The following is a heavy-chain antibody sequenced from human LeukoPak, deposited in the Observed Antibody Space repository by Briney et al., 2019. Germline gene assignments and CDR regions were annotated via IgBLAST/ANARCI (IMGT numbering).Heavy chain of an antibody. CDR1: GGSISTSSYY. V-gene: IGHV4-39*01. D-gene: IGHD3-10*01. Sequence: SETLSLTCTVSGGSISTSSYYWGWIRQPPGKGLEWIGSMFHSGSTYDNPSLRSRVTISVDTSKNQFSLKLSSVTAADTAVYYCARAHGSGSYFRWFDPWGQGTLVTVSS. J-gene: IGHJ5*02. CDR2: MFHSGST. CDR3: ARAHGSGSYFRWFDP.